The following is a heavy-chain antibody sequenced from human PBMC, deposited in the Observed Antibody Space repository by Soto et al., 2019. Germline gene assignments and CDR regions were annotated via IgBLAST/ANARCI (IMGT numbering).Heavy chain of an antibody. V-gene: IGHV3-23*01. Sequence: GGSLRLSCVASGFILGDFAMSWVRQAPGKGPEWVSGIGGDGVNTYYIESVKGRFTISRDNSKNTLYLQMNSLRAEDTAMYYCAKDQFKANGQFDAFDVWGQGTVVTVSS. CDR3: AKDQFKANGQFDAFDV. J-gene: IGHJ3*01. D-gene: IGHD2-8*01. CDR1: GFILGDFA. CDR2: IGGDGVNT.